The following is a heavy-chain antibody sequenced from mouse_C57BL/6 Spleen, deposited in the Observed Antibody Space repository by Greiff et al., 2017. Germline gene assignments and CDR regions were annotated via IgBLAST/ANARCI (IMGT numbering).Heavy chain of an antibody. V-gene: IGHV5-17*01. CDR1: GFTFSDYG. CDR2: ISSGSSTI. D-gene: IGHD2-4*01. Sequence: EVKLMESGGGLVKPGGSLKLSCAASGFTFSDYGMHWVRQAPEKGLEWVAYISSGSSTIYYADTVKGRFTISRDNAKNTLFLQMTSLRSEDTAMYYCARLFPNDYDVGYAMDYWGQGTSVTVSS. CDR3: ARLFPNDYDVGYAMDY. J-gene: IGHJ4*01.